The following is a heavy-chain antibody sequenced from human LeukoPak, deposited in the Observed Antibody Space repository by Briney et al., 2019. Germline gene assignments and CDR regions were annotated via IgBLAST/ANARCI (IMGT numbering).Heavy chain of an antibody. Sequence: SETLSLTCTVSGGSISSGGYYWSWIRQHPGKGLEWIGYIYYSGSTYYNPSLKSRVTISVDTSKDQFSLKLSSVTAADTAVYYCARSYDPLYFDFWGQGTLVTVSS. CDR3: ARSYDPLYFDF. V-gene: IGHV4-31*03. D-gene: IGHD3-3*01. CDR2: IYYSGST. J-gene: IGHJ4*02. CDR1: GGSISSGGYY.